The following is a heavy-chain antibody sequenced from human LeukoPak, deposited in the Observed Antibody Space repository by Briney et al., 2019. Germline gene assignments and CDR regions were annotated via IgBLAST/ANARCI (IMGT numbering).Heavy chain of an antibody. CDR3: ARVTSGRDILTGYRYYFDY. CDR1: GDSISSSSSY. D-gene: IGHD3-9*01. V-gene: IGHV4-39*01. CDR2: IYYSGST. J-gene: IGHJ4*02. Sequence: TSETLSLTCTVSGDSISSSSSYWGWIRQPPGEGLEWIGSIYYSGSTYYNPSLKSRVTISVDTSKNQFSLKLSSVTAADTAVYYCARVTSGRDILTGYRYYFDYWGQGTLVTVSS.